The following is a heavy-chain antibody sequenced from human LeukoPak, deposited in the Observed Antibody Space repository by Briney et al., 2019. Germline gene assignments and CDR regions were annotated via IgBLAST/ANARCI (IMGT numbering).Heavy chain of an antibody. D-gene: IGHD3-9*01. Sequence: ASVKVSCKASGYTFTSYEINWVRQAAGQGLEWMGWMNPNSGNTGYAQKFQGRVTMTRNTSISTAYMELSSLRSEDTAVYYCARGFSFLLRYFDWLLRPENYYYYYGMDFWGQGTTVTVSS. CDR3: ARGFSFLLRYFDWLLRPENYYYYYGMDF. J-gene: IGHJ6*02. CDR2: MNPNSGNT. V-gene: IGHV1-8*01. CDR1: GYTFTSYE.